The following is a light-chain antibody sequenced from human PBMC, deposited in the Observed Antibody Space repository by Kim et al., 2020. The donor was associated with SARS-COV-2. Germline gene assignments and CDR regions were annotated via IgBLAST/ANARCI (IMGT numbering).Light chain of an antibody. V-gene: IGLV1-47*01. CDR1: SSNIGSNY. CDR3: AAWDDSLSGRL. J-gene: IGLJ3*02. Sequence: GQRVTISCSGSSSNIGSNYVSWFQQFPGTAPKVLIYKSNQRPSGVPDRFSGSKSGTSASLAISGLRSDDEADYYCAAWDDSLSGRLFGGGTQLTVL. CDR2: KSN.